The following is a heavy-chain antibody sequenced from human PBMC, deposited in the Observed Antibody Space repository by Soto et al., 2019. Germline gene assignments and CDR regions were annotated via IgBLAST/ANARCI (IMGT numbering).Heavy chain of an antibody. D-gene: IGHD6-19*01. CDR2: IYWNDDK. J-gene: IGHJ4*02. V-gene: IGHV2-5*01. Sequence: QITLKESGPTLVRPTQTLTLTCTFSGFSLSTSGLGVGWIRQPPGKALEWLALIYWNDDKRYSPSLKARLTITKDTPKNQVGLTMTNMDPVDTATYYCAHRPSGWYLFDYWGQGTLVTVSS. CDR3: AHRPSGWYLFDY. CDR1: GFSLSTSGLG.